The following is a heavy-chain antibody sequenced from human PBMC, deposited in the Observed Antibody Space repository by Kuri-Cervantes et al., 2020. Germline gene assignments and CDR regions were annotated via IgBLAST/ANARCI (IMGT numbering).Heavy chain of an antibody. V-gene: IGHV1-2*02. CDR1: GYTFTGYY. D-gene: IGHD3-10*01. J-gene: IGHJ5*02. Sequence: ASVKVSCKASGYTFTGYYMHWVRQAPGQGLEWMGWINPNSGGTNYAQKFQGRVTMTRNTSISTAYMELSSLRSEDTAVYYCAIAYYYGSGSYSFDPWGQGTLVTVSS. CDR2: INPNSGGT. CDR3: AIAYYYGSGSYSFDP.